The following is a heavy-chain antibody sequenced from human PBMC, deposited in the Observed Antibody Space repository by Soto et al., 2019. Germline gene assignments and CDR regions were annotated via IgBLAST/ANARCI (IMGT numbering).Heavy chain of an antibody. J-gene: IGHJ6*02. D-gene: IGHD6-6*01. CDR2: IVYDGSKK. CDR3: AKDSHLVLYSTSSDRYDFYSGMDA. V-gene: IGHV3-30*18. CDR1: VSPFAGVS. Sequence: RRPRSPPAPAPVSPFAGVSWQWVRPAPDKGLGSVAGIVYDGSKKSYGDSVKGRFTISRDNSKNTLYLQMTSLRADDTAVYYCAKDSHLVLYSTSSDRYDFYSGMDAWGQGTRVTVSS.